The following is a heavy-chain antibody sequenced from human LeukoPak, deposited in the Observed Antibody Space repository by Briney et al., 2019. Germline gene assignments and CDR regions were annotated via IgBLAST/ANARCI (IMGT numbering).Heavy chain of an antibody. D-gene: IGHD5-24*01. V-gene: IGHV4-39*01. Sequence: SETLSLTCTVSGDSTSSSSYYWGWIRQPPGKGLEWIGSVSYSGSTYYNPSLKSRVTISVDTSKNQFSLKLSSVAAADTAVYYCARQKIWDGYTLDSWGQGTLVTVSS. CDR3: ARQKIWDGYTLDS. J-gene: IGHJ4*02. CDR2: VSYSGST. CDR1: GDSTSSSSYY.